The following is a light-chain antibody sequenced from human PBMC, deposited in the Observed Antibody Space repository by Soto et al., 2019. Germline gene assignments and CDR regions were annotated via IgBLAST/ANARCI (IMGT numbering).Light chain of an antibody. J-gene: IGKJ1*01. Sequence: TQTTRRPSVSPGGRATLACRVSQRVSNSYVAWYEQQPGQAPRLLIYGASSRATGILDRISGSGSETDLRVTTTIPAFEVYGAYYCCQYGRRSWAFDQATKVDIK. CDR2: GAS. CDR1: QRVSNSY. V-gene: IGKV3-20*01. CDR3: CQYGRRSWA.